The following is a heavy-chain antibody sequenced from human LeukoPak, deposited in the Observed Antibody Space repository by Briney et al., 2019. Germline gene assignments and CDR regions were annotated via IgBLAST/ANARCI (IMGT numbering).Heavy chain of an antibody. CDR3: ASERPSSSWYDY. CDR1: GFPFSTYL. D-gene: IGHD6-13*01. CDR2: IYQDGTEK. J-gene: IGHJ4*02. V-gene: IGHV3-7*01. Sequence: SGGSLRLSCAASGFPFSTYLMTWVRQAPGKGLEWVANIYQDGTEKYYVASVKGRFSISRDNAKNSLYLQMNSLRAEDTAVYYCASERPSSSWYDYWGQGTLVTVSS.